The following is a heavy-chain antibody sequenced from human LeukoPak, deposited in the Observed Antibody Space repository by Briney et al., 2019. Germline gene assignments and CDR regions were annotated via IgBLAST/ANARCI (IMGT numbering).Heavy chain of an antibody. CDR3: ARDPYSGYPYFDY. CDR2: ISSSSSYI. J-gene: IGHJ4*02. CDR1: GFTFSSYS. Sequence: PGGSLRLSCAASGFTFSSYSMNWVRQAPGKGLEWVSSISSSSSYIYYADSVKGRFTISRDNAKNSLYLQMNSLRAEDTAAYYCARDPYSGYPYFDYWGQGTLVTVSS. D-gene: IGHD5-12*01. V-gene: IGHV3-21*01.